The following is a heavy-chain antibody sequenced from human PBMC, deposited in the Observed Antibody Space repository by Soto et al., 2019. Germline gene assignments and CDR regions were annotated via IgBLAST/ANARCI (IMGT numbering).Heavy chain of an antibody. CDR3: ARGRASGSYYLLDY. CDR1: VNTFTSYD. CDR2: INPNSGNI. D-gene: IGHD3-10*01. V-gene: IGHV1-8*01. J-gene: IGHJ4*02. Sequence: SVKVSCKASVNTFTSYDINWVRQATGHGLEWMGWINPNSGNIGYAQKFQGRVTMTRDTAIRTAYMEVSRLRSDDTAVYYCARGRASGSYYLLDYWGQGTLVTGSS.